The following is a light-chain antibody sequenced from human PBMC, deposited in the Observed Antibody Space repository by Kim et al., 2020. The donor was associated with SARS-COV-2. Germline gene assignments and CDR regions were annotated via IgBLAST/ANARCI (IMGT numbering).Light chain of an antibody. J-gene: IGLJ3*02. CDR3: QTWDTGIRV. Sequence: SVNLTCTLSTGHSTYDIAWHQQQPQKGPRYLMKLSRDGSHKKGAGIPDRFSGSSSGTERHLTISSLQSEDEGDYYCQTWDTGIRVFGGGTQLTVL. CDR2: LSRDGSH. V-gene: IGLV4-69*01. CDR1: TGHSTYD.